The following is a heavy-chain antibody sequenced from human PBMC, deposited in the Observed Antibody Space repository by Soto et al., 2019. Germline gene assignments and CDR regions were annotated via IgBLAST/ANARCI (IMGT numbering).Heavy chain of an antibody. CDR1: GIMSSGYG. J-gene: IGHJ4*02. CDR3: ATMKRARLDS. CDR2: INPILDST. Sequence: QEQVVQSGPAMKEPGSSVKVSCRASGIMSSGYGFSWVRQAPGQGLEWVGMINPILDSTHYAQNLQGRVSHSVDKSRDTAYLEVTSLRLEDTAIYFCATMKRARLDSWGRGTVVTVSS. D-gene: IGHD6-25*01. V-gene: IGHV1-69*09.